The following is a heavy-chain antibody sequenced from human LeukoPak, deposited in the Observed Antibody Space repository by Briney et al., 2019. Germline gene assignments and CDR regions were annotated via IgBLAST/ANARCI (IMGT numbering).Heavy chain of an antibody. D-gene: IGHD6-13*01. Sequence: GGSLRLSCAASGFTFSSYWAHWARHAPGKGLVWGSRIIYDGGDPSYADSVKGRFTISRDNAKNTLYLQMNSLTAEDTAVYYCARGYSSRLYNWLDPWGQGTLVTVSS. CDR1: GFTFSSYW. CDR3: ARGYSSRLYNWLDP. J-gene: IGHJ5*02. V-gene: IGHV3-74*01. CDR2: IIYDGGDP.